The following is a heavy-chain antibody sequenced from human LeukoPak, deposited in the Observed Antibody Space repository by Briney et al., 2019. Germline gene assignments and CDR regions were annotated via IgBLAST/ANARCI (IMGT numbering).Heavy chain of an antibody. CDR2: ISGSGGST. CDR3: TTFVVVTAIRAFDI. D-gene: IGHD2-21*02. Sequence: PGGSLRLSCAASGFTFSSYAISWVRQAPGKGLEWVSAISGSGGSTYYADSVKGRFTISRDNSKNTLYLQMNSLRAEDTAVYYCTTFVVVTAIRAFDIWGQGTMVTVSS. J-gene: IGHJ3*02. V-gene: IGHV3-23*01. CDR1: GFTFSSYA.